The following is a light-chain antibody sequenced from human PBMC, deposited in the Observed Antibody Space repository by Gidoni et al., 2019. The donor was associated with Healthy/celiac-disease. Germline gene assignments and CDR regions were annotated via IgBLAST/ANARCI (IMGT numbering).Light chain of an antibody. V-gene: IGKV1-39*01. J-gene: IGKJ1*01. Sequence: DIQMTQSPSSLSASVGDRVTITRRASQIICSYLNWYQQKPGKAPKLLIYAASSLQSGVPSRFSGSGSGTDFTLTISSLQPEDFATYYCQQSYSTPPTFGQGTKVEIK. CDR1: QIICSY. CDR2: AAS. CDR3: QQSYSTPPT.